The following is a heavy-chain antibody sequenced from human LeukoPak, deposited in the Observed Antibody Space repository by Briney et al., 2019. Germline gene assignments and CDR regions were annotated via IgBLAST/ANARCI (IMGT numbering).Heavy chain of an antibody. CDR2: IYSGGST. Sequence: GGSLRLSCAASGFTVSSNYMSWVRQAPGKGLEWVSVIYSGGSTYYADSVKGRFTISRDNSKNTLYLQMNSLRAEDTAVYYCARPPQGYSSGWYYFDYWGQGTLVTVSS. J-gene: IGHJ4*02. D-gene: IGHD6-19*01. CDR1: GFTVSSNY. CDR3: ARPPQGYSSGWYYFDY. V-gene: IGHV3-53*01.